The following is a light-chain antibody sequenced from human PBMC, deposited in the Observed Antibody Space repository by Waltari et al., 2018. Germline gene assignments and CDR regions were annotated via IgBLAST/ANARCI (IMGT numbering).Light chain of an antibody. CDR1: RRDVGGYNY. V-gene: IGLV2-14*03. CDR3: SSFTSRTTVI. CDR2: DVT. Sequence: QSALTQPASVSGSPGQSITTPCTGPRRDVGGYNYVSWYQQHPGKAPKLMIYDVTNRPSGVSNRFSGSKSDNTASLTISGLQAEDEADYYCSSFTSRTTVIFGGGTKLTVL. J-gene: IGLJ2*01.